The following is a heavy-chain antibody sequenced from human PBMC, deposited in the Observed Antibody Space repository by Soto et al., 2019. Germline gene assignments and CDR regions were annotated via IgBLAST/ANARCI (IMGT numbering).Heavy chain of an antibody. D-gene: IGHD5-18*01. CDR1: GFTFSSHG. J-gene: IGHJ6*02. Sequence: PGGSLRLSCAASGFTFSSHGMSWVRQAQVQGPEWVSGISGSGKNTYYADSVTGRFSISRDNSKNTLYLQMNSLRAEDTALYYCAKVGGYSVDYLNYNAMDVWGQGTTVTVSS. V-gene: IGHV3-23*01. CDR2: ISGSGKNT. CDR3: AKVGGYSVDYLNYNAMDV.